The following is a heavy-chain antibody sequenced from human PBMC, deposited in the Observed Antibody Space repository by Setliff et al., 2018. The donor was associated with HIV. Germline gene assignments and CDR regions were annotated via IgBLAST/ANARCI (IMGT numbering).Heavy chain of an antibody. J-gene: IGHJ5*02. Sequence: SETLSLTCTVSGGSISSGDYYWSWIRQPPGKGLEWIGYIYYSGSTYYNPSLKSRVTISVDTSKNQFSLKLSSVTAADTAVYYCARDAPTVYANGWFDPWGQGTLVTVSS. CDR3: ARDAPTVYANGWFDP. CDR1: GGSISSGDYY. D-gene: IGHD2-8*01. CDR2: IYYSGST. V-gene: IGHV4-30-4*08.